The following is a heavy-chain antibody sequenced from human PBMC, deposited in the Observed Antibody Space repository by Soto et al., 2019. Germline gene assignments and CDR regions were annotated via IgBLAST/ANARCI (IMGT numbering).Heavy chain of an antibody. CDR3: ARGGHVVVVTAALDY. J-gene: IGHJ4*02. D-gene: IGHD2-21*02. Sequence: QVQLMQSGAEVKKPGASVKVSCKASGDTFTDYYIHWVRQAPGQGLEWMGTVNPSGGHTTYAQHSLGRVPVAXXXSXXTLYMELTSLTSDDTAIYYCARGGHVVVVTAALDYWGQGTLVTVSS. CDR1: GDTFTDYY. V-gene: IGHV1-46*01. CDR2: VNPSGGHT.